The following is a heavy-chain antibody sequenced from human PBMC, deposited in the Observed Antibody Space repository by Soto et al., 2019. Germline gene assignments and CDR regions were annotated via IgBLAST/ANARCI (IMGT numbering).Heavy chain of an antibody. CDR2: TSYGGSE. CDR1: GFSLSTYG. J-gene: IGHJ5*02. V-gene: IGHV3-30*18. D-gene: IGHD1-26*01. CDR3: AKDRPLSGSYLLCS. Sequence: QVQLVESGGGVVQPGRSLRLSCAASGFSLSTYGMHWVRQAPGKGLAWVAVTSYGGSEDYAESVKGRFTITRDNSKNALCPEMDRPRAEDTAVFCAAKDRPLSGSYLLCSWGSGTRVTVSS.